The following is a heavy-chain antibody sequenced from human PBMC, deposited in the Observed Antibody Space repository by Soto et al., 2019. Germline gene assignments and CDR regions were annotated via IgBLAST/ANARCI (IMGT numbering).Heavy chain of an antibody. D-gene: IGHD3-22*01. Sequence: PSETLSLTCTVSGGSISSGDYYWSWIRQPPGRDLEWIGYIYYSGSTSYNPSLKSRVTISVDTSKNQFSLKLSSVTAADTAVYYCARDSSPPYYYDSSGYSPGYFQHWGQGTLVTVSS. CDR3: ARDSSPPYYYDSSGYSPGYFQH. CDR2: IYYSGST. V-gene: IGHV4-30-4*01. CDR1: GGSISSGDYY. J-gene: IGHJ1*01.